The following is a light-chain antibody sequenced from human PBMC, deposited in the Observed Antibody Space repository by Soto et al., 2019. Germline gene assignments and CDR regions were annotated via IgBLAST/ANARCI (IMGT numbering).Light chain of an antibody. V-gene: IGKV1-33*01. CDR2: GAS. CDR3: QHYHNLPPFT. Sequence: DIQMTQSPSSLSASVGARVSITCQASQDIRTSLSWFQQKPGRAPKLLIYGASYLETGVPSRFRGSGSGTDFTFTISSLQPEDIDTYYCQHYHNLPPFTFGPGTRVDVK. J-gene: IGKJ3*01. CDR1: QDIRTS.